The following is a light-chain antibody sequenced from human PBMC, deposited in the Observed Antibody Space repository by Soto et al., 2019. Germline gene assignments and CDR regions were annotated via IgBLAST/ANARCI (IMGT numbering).Light chain of an antibody. V-gene: IGLV2-14*01. CDR2: DVS. CDR3: CSYPGSSRPSYV. Sequence: QSVLIQPPSVSGSPGQSVTISCTGKSSGVGGYNYVSWYQQHPGKAPKLMIYDVSDRPSGVSNRFSGSKSGNTASLTISGLQAEYFSYYYCCSYPGSSRPSYVFGSGTKVPV. CDR1: SSGVGGYNY. J-gene: IGLJ1*01.